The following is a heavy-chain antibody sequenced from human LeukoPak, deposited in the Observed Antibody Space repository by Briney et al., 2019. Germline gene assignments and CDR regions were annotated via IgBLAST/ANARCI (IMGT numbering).Heavy chain of an antibody. V-gene: IGHV4-39*01. CDR3: ARTGYSSSWSNFDY. D-gene: IGHD6-13*01. CDR1: GVSISSSSYY. CDR2: IYYSGST. Sequence: SETLSLTCTVSGVSISSSSYYWGWIRQPPGKGLEWIGSIYYSGSTYYNPSLKSRVTISVDTSKNQFSLKLSSVTAADTAVYYCARTGYSSSWSNFDYWGQGTLVTVSP. J-gene: IGHJ4*02.